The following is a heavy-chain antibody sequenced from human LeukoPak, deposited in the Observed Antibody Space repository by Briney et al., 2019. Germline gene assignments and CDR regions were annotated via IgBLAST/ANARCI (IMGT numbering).Heavy chain of an antibody. J-gene: IGHJ6*02. CDR1: GGSFSGYY. V-gene: IGHV4-34*01. CDR2: INHSGST. D-gene: IGHD3-3*01. CDR3: ARVYYDFWSGYADYYYGMDV. Sequence: PSETLSLTCAVYGGSFSGYYWSWIRQPPGKGLEWIGEINHSGSTNYNPSLKSRVTISVDTSKNQFSLKLSSVTAADTAVYYCARVYYDFWSGYADYYYGMDVWGQGTTVTVSS.